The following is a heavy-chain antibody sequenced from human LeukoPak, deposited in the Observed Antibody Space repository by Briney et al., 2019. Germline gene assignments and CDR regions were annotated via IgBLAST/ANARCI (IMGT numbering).Heavy chain of an antibody. CDR3: TKNQIPDDTGSWYAY. CDR1: GFTFRTYA. Sequence: PGGSLRLSCGASGFTFRTYAMSWVRQAPGTGLEWVSGISDGGGRTFYAESVKGRFTVSRDNSKDTLYLRMNSLRAEDTAIYYCTKNQIPDDTGSWYAYWGQGTLVTVSS. V-gene: IGHV3-23*01. J-gene: IGHJ4*02. D-gene: IGHD6-13*01. CDR2: ISDGGGRT.